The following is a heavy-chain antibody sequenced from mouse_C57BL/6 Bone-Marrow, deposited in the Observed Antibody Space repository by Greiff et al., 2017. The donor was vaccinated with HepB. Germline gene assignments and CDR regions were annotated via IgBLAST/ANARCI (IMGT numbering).Heavy chain of an antibody. CDR1: GYTFTSYW. Sequence: QVQLQQPGAELVKPGASVKLSCKASGYTFTSYWMPWVKQRPGRGLEWIGRIGPNSGGTKYNEKFKGKATLTVDKPSSTAYMQLSSLTSEDSAVYYCARPYYSNWDYWGQGTTLTVSS. CDR3: ARPYYSNWDY. V-gene: IGHV1-72*01. J-gene: IGHJ2*01. CDR2: IGPNSGGT. D-gene: IGHD2-5*01.